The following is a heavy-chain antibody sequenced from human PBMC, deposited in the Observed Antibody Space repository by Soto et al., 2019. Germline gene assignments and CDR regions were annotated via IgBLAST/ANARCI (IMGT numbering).Heavy chain of an antibody. CDR3: ARAANFNYGGNSGFNY. V-gene: IGHV3-74*01. Sequence: GGSLRLSCAASVFSFSTDWMHWLRQAPGNGLVWVSSIKEDGSTTRYSESVKGRFTVSRENAKNTLYLQMNSLRAEDTAVYYCARAANFNYGGNSGFNYWGQGTLVTVSS. CDR1: VFSFSTDW. CDR2: IKEDGSTT. J-gene: IGHJ4*02. D-gene: IGHD4-17*01.